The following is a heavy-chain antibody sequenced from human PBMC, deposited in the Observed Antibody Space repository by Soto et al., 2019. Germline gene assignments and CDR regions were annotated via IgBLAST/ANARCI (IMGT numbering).Heavy chain of an antibody. CDR2: ISSSSYI. D-gene: IGHD4-17*01. Sequence: PGGSLRLSCAASGLTFSSYSMNWVRQAPGKGLEWVSSISSSSYIYYADSVKGRFTISIDNAKNSLYLQMNSLRAEDTAVYYCARDPPPSDYVPNWFDPWGEGTLVTVSS. CDR3: ARDPPPSDYVPNWFDP. CDR1: GLTFSSYS. V-gene: IGHV3-21*01. J-gene: IGHJ5*02.